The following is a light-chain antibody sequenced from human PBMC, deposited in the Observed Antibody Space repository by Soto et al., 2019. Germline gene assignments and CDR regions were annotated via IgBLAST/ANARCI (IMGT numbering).Light chain of an antibody. Sequence: DIQMPQSPSTLSASVGDSFTITGRASQSISSWLAWYQQNPGKAPKLLINKASSLESGVPSRFSGSGSGTEFTLTISSLQPDEFATYYCQHFNSYPWTVGQGTKVDIK. CDR1: QSISSW. V-gene: IGKV1-5*03. CDR2: KAS. CDR3: QHFNSYPWT. J-gene: IGKJ1*01.